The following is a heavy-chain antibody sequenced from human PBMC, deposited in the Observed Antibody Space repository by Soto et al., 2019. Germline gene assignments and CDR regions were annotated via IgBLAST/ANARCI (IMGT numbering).Heavy chain of an antibody. CDR3: ARSISVWDSGSKYYFDY. V-gene: IGHV4-34*01. CDR2: INHSGST. J-gene: IGHJ4*02. CDR1: GGSFSGYY. Sequence: SETLSLTCAVYGGSFSGYYWSWIRQPPGKGLEWIGEINHSGSTNYNPSLKSRVTISVDTSKNQFSLKLSSVTAADTAVYYCARSISVWDSGSKYYFDYWGQGTLVTVSS. D-gene: IGHD5-12*01.